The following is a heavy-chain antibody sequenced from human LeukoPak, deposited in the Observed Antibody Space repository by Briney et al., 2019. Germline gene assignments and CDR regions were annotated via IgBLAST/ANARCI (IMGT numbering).Heavy chain of an antibody. Sequence: ASVKVSCKASGGTFSSYAISWVRQAPGQGLEWMGGNIPIFGTANYAQKFQGRVTITADESTSTAYMELSSLRSEDTAVYYCARLPLRSIAVGYYGMDVWGQGTTVTVSS. D-gene: IGHD6-6*01. CDR2: NIPIFGTA. CDR3: ARLPLRSIAVGYYGMDV. V-gene: IGHV1-69*13. J-gene: IGHJ6*02. CDR1: GGTFSSYA.